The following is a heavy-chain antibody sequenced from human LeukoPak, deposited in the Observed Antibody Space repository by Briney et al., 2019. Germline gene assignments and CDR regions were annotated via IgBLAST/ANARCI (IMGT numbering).Heavy chain of an antibody. D-gene: IGHD6-19*01. CDR3: AKDEVVAGTAILDY. CDR2: ISGSGGST. V-gene: IGHV3-23*01. J-gene: IGHJ4*02. Sequence: GGSLRLSCAASGFTFSSYAMSWVRQAPGKGLEWVSAISGSGGSTYYADSVKGRFTISRDNSKNTLYLQMNSLRAEDTAVYYCAKDEVVAGTAILDYWGQGTLSPSPQ. CDR1: GFTFSSYA.